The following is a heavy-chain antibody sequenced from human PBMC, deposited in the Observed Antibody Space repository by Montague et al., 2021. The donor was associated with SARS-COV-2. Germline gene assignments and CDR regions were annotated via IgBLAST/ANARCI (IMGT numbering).Heavy chain of an antibody. CDR2: IYYDWYS. CDR3: ARPQWHNCYFDL. CDR1: GGSINHY. D-gene: IGHD2-8*01. Sequence: SETLSLTCTVSGGSINHYWCCFRQPPEPALKWLGYIYYDWYSNYNHSLTSRVTISMQTSRNHVSLRLSSVTAADTALYYCARPQWHNCYFDLWGRGTLVTVSS. V-gene: IGHV4-59*11. J-gene: IGHJ2*01.